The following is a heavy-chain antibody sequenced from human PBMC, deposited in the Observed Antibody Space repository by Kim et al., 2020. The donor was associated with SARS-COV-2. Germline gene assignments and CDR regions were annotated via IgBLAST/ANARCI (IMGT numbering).Heavy chain of an antibody. Sequence: GGSLRLSCAASGFTFSSYAMHWVRQAPGKGLEWVAVISYDGSNKYYADSVKGRFTISRDNSKNTLYLQMNSLRAEDTAVYYCARGQPYSSGWYYWFDPWG. V-gene: IGHV3-30-3*01. J-gene: IGHJ5*02. CDR1: GFTFSSYA. D-gene: IGHD6-19*01. CDR2: ISYDGSNK. CDR3: ARGQPYSSGWYYWFDP.